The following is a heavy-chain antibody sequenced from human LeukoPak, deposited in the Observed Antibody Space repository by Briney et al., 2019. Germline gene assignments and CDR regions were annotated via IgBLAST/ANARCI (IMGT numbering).Heavy chain of an antibody. Sequence: GGSLRLSCAASGFTFSSYSMNWVRQAPGKGLEWVSSISSSSSYIYYADSVKGRFTISRDNAKNSLYLQMNSLRAEDTAVYYCARPIRLAARNDAFDIWGQGTMVTVSS. CDR2: ISSSSSYI. D-gene: IGHD6-6*01. V-gene: IGHV3-21*01. CDR1: GFTFSSYS. J-gene: IGHJ3*02. CDR3: ARPIRLAARNDAFDI.